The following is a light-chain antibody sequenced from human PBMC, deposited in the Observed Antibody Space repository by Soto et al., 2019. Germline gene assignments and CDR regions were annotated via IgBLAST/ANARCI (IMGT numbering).Light chain of an antibody. CDR2: KAS. J-gene: IGKJ1*01. V-gene: IGKV1-5*03. CDR1: QSISTY. CDR3: QQYNSYSSTWT. Sequence: DIQMTQSPSSLSASVGDRVTITCRASQSISTYLNWYQQHPGKAPNLLIYKASSLESGVPSRFSGSGSGTEFTLTISSLQPDDFATYYCQQYNSYSSTWTFGQGTKVDIK.